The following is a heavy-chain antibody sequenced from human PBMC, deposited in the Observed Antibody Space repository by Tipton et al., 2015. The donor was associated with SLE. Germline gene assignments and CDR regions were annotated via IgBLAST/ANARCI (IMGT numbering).Heavy chain of an antibody. J-gene: IGHJ4*02. CDR3: AREGGYCSGGSCYSGWYFDY. CDR1: GFTFSSYE. D-gene: IGHD2-15*01. Sequence: SLRLSCAASGFTFSSYEMNWVRQAPGKGLEWVSYISSSGSTIYYADSVKGRFTISRDNAKNSLYLQMNSLRAEDTAVYYCAREGGYCSGGSCYSGWYFDYWGQGTLVTVSS. CDR2: ISSSGSTI. V-gene: IGHV3-48*03.